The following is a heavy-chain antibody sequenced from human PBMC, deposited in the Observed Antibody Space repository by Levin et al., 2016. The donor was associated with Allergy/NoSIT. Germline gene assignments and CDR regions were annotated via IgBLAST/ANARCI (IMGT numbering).Heavy chain of an antibody. J-gene: IGHJ6*02. D-gene: IGHD3-3*01. V-gene: IGHV3-21*01. CDR3: ARVKIFGVVILDYYYYGMDV. CDR2: ISSSSSYI. Sequence: VRQAPGKGLEWVSSISSSSSYIYYADSVKGRFTISRDNAKNSLYLQMNSLRAEDTAVYYCARVKIFGVVILDYYYYGMDVWGQGTTVTVSS.